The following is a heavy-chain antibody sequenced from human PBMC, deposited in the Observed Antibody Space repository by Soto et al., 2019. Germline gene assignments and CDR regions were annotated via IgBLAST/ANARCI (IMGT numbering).Heavy chain of an antibody. Sequence: EVQLLESGGGLVQPGGSLRLSCAASGFTFTSYAMSWVRQAPGKGLEWVSAISGSGGSTHYADSVKGRFTISRDNSKNTLYLQMNSLRAEDTAVYYCAKPLLYSSGGSCYREGYWYFDLWGRGTLVTVSS. CDR1: GFTFTSYA. D-gene: IGHD2-15*01. CDR2: ISGSGGST. CDR3: AKPLLYSSGGSCYREGYWYFDL. J-gene: IGHJ2*01. V-gene: IGHV3-23*01.